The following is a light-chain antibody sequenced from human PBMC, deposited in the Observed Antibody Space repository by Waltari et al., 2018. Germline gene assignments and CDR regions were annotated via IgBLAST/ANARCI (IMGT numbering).Light chain of an antibody. V-gene: IGLV2-11*01. J-gene: IGLJ3*02. CDR2: GVS. CDR1: SSDVGAYNH. Sequence: QSALTQPRSVSGSPGQSVTISCTGTSSDVGAYNHVSWYQQHPGKAPKLMIYGVSKRPSGVPDRFSGSKSGNTASRTISGLQAEDEGDYYCCSYAGTYTVRVFGGGTKVTVL. CDR3: CSYAGTYTVRV.